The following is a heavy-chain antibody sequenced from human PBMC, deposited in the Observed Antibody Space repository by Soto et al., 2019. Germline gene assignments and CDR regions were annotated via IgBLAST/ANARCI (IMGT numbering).Heavy chain of an antibody. J-gene: IGHJ6*02. CDR2: IIPIFGTA. V-gene: IGHV1-69*13. CDR1: GGTFSSYA. Sequence: SVNVSCKASGGTFSSYAISWVRQAPGQGLEWMGGIIPIFGTANYAQKFQGRVTITVDDATRTVYMEVRDLTSEDTAIYYCAGGPFRPSAMDVWGQGTTVTVS. CDR3: AGGPFRPSAMDV. D-gene: IGHD3-10*01.